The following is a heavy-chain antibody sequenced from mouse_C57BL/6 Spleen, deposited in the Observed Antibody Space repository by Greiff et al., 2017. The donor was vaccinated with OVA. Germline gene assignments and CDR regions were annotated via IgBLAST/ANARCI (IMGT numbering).Heavy chain of an antibody. CDR2: ISSGGSYT. V-gene: IGHV5-6*01. CDR1: GFTFSSYG. CDR3: ARHEGSGPLAY. J-gene: IGHJ3*01. Sequence: EVQGVESGGDLVKPGGSLKLSCAASGFTFSSYGMSWVRQTPDKRLEWVATISSGGSYTYYPDSVKGRFTISRDNAKNTLYLQMSSLKSEDTAMYYCARHEGSGPLAYWGQGTLVTVSA. D-gene: IGHD3-2*02.